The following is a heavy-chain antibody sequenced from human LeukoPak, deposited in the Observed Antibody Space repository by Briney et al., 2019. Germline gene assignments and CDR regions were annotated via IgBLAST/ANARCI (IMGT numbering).Heavy chain of an antibody. CDR3: ARGSMVRGYPTRY. Sequence: SETLSLTCTIYGGSFSNYYWTWIRQPPGKGLEWIGEISHSGRANYNPSLKSRVTISVDTSKNQFSLKVNSVTAADTAVYYCARGSMVRGYPTRYWGQGTLVTVSS. J-gene: IGHJ4*02. CDR2: ISHSGRA. D-gene: IGHD3-10*01. CDR1: GGSFSNYY. V-gene: IGHV4-34*01.